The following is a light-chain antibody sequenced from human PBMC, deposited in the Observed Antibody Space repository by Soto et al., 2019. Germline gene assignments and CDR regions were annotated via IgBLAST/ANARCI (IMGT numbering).Light chain of an antibody. CDR1: QNLHSF. V-gene: IGKV3-11*01. J-gene: IGKJ5*01. CDR2: DGS. Sequence: EIMLKQSPATLSVTPGERVTLSCRASQNLHSFLNWYQQRPGQAPRPLIYDGSKRAAGVPDRISGDGSGTDYTLTISSLEPEDFAVYYCQQRTRWPMTFGQGTRLEIK. CDR3: QQRTRWPMT.